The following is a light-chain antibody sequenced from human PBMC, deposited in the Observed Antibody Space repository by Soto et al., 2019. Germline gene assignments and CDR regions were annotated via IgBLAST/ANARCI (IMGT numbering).Light chain of an antibody. CDR2: RNN. CDR1: SSNIGNNY. CDR3: AAWDDSLSGVV. V-gene: IGLV1-47*01. Sequence: QSVLTQPPSASGTPGQRVTISCSGSSSNIGNNYVHWYQQLPGTAPKLLIYRNNQRPSGVPDRVSGSKSGTSASLAISGLRSADEADYYCAAWDDSLSGVVFGGGTKLTVL. J-gene: IGLJ2*01.